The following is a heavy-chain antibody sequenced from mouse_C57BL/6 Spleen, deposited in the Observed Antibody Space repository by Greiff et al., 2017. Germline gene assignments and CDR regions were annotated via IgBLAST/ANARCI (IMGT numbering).Heavy chain of an antibody. Sequence: QVHVKQSGAELAKPGASVKLSCKASGYTFTSYWMHWVKQRPGQGLEWIGYINPSSGYTKYNQKFKDKATLTADKSSSTAYMQLSSLTYEDSAVYYCARRNLLYAMDYWGQGTSVTVSS. CDR1: GYTFTSYW. D-gene: IGHD2-10*01. CDR3: ARRNLLYAMDY. J-gene: IGHJ4*01. CDR2: INPSSGYT. V-gene: IGHV1-7*01.